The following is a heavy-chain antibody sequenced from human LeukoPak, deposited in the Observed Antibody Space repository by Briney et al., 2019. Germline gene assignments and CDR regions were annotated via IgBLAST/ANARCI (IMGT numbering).Heavy chain of an antibody. CDR2: INHSGST. CDR1: GGSISSYY. J-gene: IGHJ5*02. D-gene: IGHD2-2*01. CDR3: ARSRVPAAKSRRWFDP. Sequence: PSETLSLTCTVSGGSISSYYWSWIRQPPGKGLEWIGEINHSGSTNYNPSLKSRVTISVDTSKNQFSLKLSSVTAADTAVYYYARSRVPAAKSRRWFDPWGQGTLVTVSS. V-gene: IGHV4-34*01.